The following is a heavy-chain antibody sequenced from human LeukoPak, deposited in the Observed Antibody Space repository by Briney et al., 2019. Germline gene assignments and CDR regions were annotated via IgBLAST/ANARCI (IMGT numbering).Heavy chain of an antibody. CDR2: IIPIFDSS. CDR3: ARGRGWYYYDSSGYPPFDS. CDR1: GGTFSRHA. J-gene: IGHJ4*02. V-gene: IGHV1-69*13. Sequence: ASVKVSCKASGGTFSRHAIIWVQQAPGQGLEWMGGIIPIFDSSNYAQKFQGRVTITADESTSTAYMELSSLRSEDTAVYYCARGRGWYYYDSSGYPPFDSWGQGTLVTVSS. D-gene: IGHD3-22*01.